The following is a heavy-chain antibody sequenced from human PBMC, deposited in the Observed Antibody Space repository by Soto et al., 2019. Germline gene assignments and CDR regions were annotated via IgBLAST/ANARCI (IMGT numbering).Heavy chain of an antibody. V-gene: IGHV3-7*01. D-gene: IGHD1-26*01. CDR2: INENGDAQ. J-gene: IGHJ3*01. CDR1: GFIFSMHW. CDR3: AREGVGHLDREFEV. Sequence: EVQLVESGGGLVQPGGSLRLSYEASGFIFSMHWMRWVRQAPGKGLEWVANINENGDAQYYVGSLRGRFTVSRDNTKNSLYLQMNNVRVDDTAVYYCAREGVGHLDREFEVWGQGTMVTVSS.